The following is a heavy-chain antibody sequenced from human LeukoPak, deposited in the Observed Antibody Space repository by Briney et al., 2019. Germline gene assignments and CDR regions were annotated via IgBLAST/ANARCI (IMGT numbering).Heavy chain of an antibody. Sequence: PGGSLRLSCAASGFTFSSYWMHWVRQAPGKGLVWVSRINTDGITTNYADSVKGRFTVSRDNAKNTLFLQMNSLRAEDTAMYSCGRPTSDGSVDCWGQGTLVTVSS. V-gene: IGHV3-74*01. CDR2: INTDGITT. J-gene: IGHJ4*02. CDR3: GRPTSDGSVDC. CDR1: GFTFSSYW. D-gene: IGHD5-24*01.